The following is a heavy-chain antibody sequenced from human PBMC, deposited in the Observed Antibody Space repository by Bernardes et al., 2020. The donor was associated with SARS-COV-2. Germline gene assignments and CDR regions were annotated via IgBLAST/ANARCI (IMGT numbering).Heavy chain of an antibody. CDR1: GFTFSSYG. Sequence: GGSLRLSCAASGFTFSSYGMHWVRQAPGKGLEWVAVISYDGSNKYYADSVKGRFTISRDNSKNTLYLQMNSLRAEDTAVYYCAKDITYYDILTGYIKGYYYYYGMAVWGQGTTVTVSS. D-gene: IGHD3-9*01. CDR3: AKDITYYDILTGYIKGYYYYYGMAV. CDR2: ISYDGSNK. V-gene: IGHV3-30*18. J-gene: IGHJ6*02.